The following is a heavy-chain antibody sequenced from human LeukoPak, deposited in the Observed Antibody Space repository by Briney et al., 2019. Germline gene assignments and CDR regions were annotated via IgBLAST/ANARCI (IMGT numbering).Heavy chain of an antibody. Sequence: GGSLRLSCAASGFTFSSYEMNWVRQAPGKGLEWVSYISSGGSTIYYADSVKGRFTISRDNAKNSLYLQMNSLRAEDTAVYYCARGEDIVVVVAATGPFDYWGQGTLVTVSS. CDR1: GFTFSSYE. D-gene: IGHD2-15*01. J-gene: IGHJ4*02. CDR2: ISSGGSTI. CDR3: ARGEDIVVVVAATGPFDY. V-gene: IGHV3-48*03.